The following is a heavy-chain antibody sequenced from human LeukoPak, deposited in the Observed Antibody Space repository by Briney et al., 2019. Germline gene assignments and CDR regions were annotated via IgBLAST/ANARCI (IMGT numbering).Heavy chain of an antibody. J-gene: IGHJ5*02. V-gene: IGHV4-59*01. CDR1: GASISSYY. CDR3: ARDRGSGDDNWFDP. D-gene: IGHD3-10*01. Sequence: PSETLSLTCTVSGASISSYYWSWIRQPPGKGLEWIGYRYYSGSTNYNPSLKSRVTISVDTSKNQVSLKLSSVTAADTAMYYCARDRGSGDDNWFDPWGQGTLVTVSS. CDR2: RYYSGST.